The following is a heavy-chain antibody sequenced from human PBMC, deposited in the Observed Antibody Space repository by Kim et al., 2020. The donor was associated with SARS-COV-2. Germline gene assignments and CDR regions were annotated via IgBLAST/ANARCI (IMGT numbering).Heavy chain of an antibody. D-gene: IGHD3-10*01. V-gene: IGHV3-21*01. CDR3: SGDAGFALRGFGAFAL. CDR1: GFIFETYN. J-gene: IGHJ2*01. Sequence: GGSLRLSCTASGFIFETYNMNWVRQAPGKGLEWVASIGGRSFQILYADSVKGRFIISRDNANNPVSPHMSSLRAEDTAVYFCSGDAGFALRGFGAFALWG. CDR2: IGGRSFQI.